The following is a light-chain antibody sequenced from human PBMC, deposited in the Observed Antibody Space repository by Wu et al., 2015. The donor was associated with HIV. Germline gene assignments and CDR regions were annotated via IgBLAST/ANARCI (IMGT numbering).Light chain of an antibody. V-gene: IGKV3-20*01. J-gene: IGKJ1*01. Sequence: EIVLTQSPGTLSLSPGERATLSCRASQSVSSDSLAWYQQKPGQAPRLLIYGASTRATGIPDRFSGSGSGTDFTLTISRLEPEDFAVYYCHLSGGASWTFGQGTKVEIK. CDR2: GAS. CDR1: QSVSSDS. CDR3: HLSGGASWT.